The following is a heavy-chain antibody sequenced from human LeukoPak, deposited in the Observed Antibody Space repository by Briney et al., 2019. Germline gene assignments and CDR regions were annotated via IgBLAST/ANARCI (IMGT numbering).Heavy chain of an antibody. V-gene: IGHV3-23*01. D-gene: IGHD3-3*01. CDR1: GFTFSSYA. J-gene: IGHJ5*02. Sequence: GGSLRLSCAASGFTFSSYAMSWVRQAPGKGLEWVSAISGSGGSTYYADSVKGRFTISRDNSKNTLYLQMNSLRAEDTAVYYCAKVYDFWSGMNWFDPWGQGTLVTVSS. CDR3: AKVYDFWSGMNWFDP. CDR2: ISGSGGST.